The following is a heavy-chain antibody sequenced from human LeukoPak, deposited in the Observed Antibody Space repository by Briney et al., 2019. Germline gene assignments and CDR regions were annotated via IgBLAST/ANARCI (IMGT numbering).Heavy chain of an antibody. Sequence: SETLSLTCSVSGGSISSNGYYWGWIRQPPGKGLEWIGSIYYSGSTFDNPSLKSRVTISMDKSRNQFSLKLSSVTAADTAVYYCASNQWPSWYFDLWGRGTLVTVSS. V-gene: IGHV4-39*07. D-gene: IGHD6-19*01. CDR1: GGSISSNGYY. J-gene: IGHJ2*01. CDR3: ASNQWPSWYFDL. CDR2: IYYSGST.